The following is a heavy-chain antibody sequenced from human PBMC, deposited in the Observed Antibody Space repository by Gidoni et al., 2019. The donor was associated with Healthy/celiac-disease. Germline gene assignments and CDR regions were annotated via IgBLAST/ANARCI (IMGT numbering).Heavy chain of an antibody. CDR1: GGTFSSYT. CDR2: IIPILGIA. D-gene: IGHD6-19*01. CDR3: ARGFIPSSSGWGDV. J-gene: IGHJ6*02. Sequence: QFQLAQSGAEVKKPGSSVKVSCKASGGTFSSYTSSWVRQAPGQGLEWMGRIIPILGIANYAQKFQGRVTITADKSTSTAYMELSSLRSEDTAVYYCARGFIPSSSGWGDVWGQGTTVTVSS. V-gene: IGHV1-69*02.